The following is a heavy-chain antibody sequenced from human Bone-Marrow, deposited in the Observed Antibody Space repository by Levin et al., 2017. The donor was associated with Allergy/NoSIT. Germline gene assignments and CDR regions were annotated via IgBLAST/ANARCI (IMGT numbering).Heavy chain of an antibody. Sequence: SETLSLTCTVSGGSISSSSYYWGWIRQPPGKGLEWIGSIYYSGSTYYNPSLKSRVTISVDTSKNQFSLKLSSVTAADTAVYYCARHEDVRFGELYGWFDPWGQGTLVTVSS. V-gene: IGHV4-39*01. CDR2: IYYSGST. CDR1: GGSISSSSYY. D-gene: IGHD3-10*01. J-gene: IGHJ5*02. CDR3: ARHEDVRFGELYGWFDP.